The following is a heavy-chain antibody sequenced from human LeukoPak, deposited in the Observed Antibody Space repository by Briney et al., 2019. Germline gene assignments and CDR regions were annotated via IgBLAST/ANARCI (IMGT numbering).Heavy chain of an antibody. CDR1: GLTVSSYS. J-gene: IGHJ4*02. CDR2: ISSSSSTI. V-gene: IGHV3-48*02. D-gene: IGHD2-8*01. CDR3: VREGLYCSNGVCYRAAFDY. Sequence: GGSLRLSCAASGLTVSSYSMNWVRQAPGKGLEWVSYISSSSSTIYYAGSVKGRFTISRDNAKNSLYLQMNSLRDEDTAVYYCVREGLYCSNGVCYRAAFDYWGQGALVTVSS.